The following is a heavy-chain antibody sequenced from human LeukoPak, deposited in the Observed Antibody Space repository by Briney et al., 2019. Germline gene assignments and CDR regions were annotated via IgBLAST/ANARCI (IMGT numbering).Heavy chain of an antibody. V-gene: IGHV1-2*02. CDR1: GYTFTGYY. CDR2: INPNSGGT. Sequence: ASVKVSCKASGYTFTGYYMHWVRQAPGQGLEWMGWINPNSGGTNYAQKFQGRVTMTRDTSISTAYMELSRLRSDDKAVYYCARGRVPEHYYYYYMDVWGKGTTVTVSS. D-gene: IGHD4/OR15-4a*01. J-gene: IGHJ6*03. CDR3: ARGRVPEHYYYYYMDV.